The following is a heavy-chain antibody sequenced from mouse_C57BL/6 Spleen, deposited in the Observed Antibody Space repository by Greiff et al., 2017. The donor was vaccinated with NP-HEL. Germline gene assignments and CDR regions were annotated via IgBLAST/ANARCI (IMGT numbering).Heavy chain of an antibody. CDR3: AILLLRSCYFDV. J-gene: IGHJ1*03. CDR2: IDPSDSYT. D-gene: IGHD1-1*01. Sequence: QVQLQQPGAELVMPGASVKLSCKASGYTFTSYWMHWVKQRPGQGLEWIGEIDPSDSYTNYNQKFKGKSTLTVDKSSSTAYMQLSSLTSEDSAVYYCAILLLRSCYFDVWGTGTTVTVSS. CDR1: GYTFTSYW. V-gene: IGHV1-69*01.